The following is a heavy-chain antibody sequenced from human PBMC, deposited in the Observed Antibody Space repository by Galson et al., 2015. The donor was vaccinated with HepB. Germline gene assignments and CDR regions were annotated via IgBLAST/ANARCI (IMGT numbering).Heavy chain of an antibody. J-gene: IGHJ5*02. CDR2: IRSKANGGTK. CDR1: GFTFGDYA. D-gene: IGHD3-3*01. Sequence: SLRLSCAASGFTFGDYAMNWFRQAPGKGLEWVAFIRSKANGGTKAYAASVQGRFFITRDDSKSIAYLHMNSLKTEDTVVYYSARDFWSGYYKGASWGQGTLVTVSS. CDR3: ARDFWSGYYKGAS. V-gene: IGHV3-49*03.